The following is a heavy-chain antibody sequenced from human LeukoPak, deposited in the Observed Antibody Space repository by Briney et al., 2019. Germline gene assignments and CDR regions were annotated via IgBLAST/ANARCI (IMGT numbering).Heavy chain of an antibody. Sequence: GGSLRLSCAASGFSVSNNYMSWVRQAPGKGLEWVSLIYSGGDKRYAASVKGRFTISRDNAKNSLYLQMNSLRVEDTAVYYCAKVGSGYYDHLDFWGQGILVTVSS. J-gene: IGHJ4*02. D-gene: IGHD3-22*01. CDR3: AKVGSGYYDHLDF. CDR2: IYSGGDK. CDR1: GFSVSNNY. V-gene: IGHV3-53*01.